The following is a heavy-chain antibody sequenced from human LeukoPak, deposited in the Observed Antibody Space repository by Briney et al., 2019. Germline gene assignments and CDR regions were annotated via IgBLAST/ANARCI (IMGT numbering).Heavy chain of an antibody. CDR1: GYNFEGYY. Sequence: ASVKVSCKASGYNFEGYYIHWVRQAPGQGLEWMGGINPNSGGIKQAQMFQGRVTMTRDTSISTAYMDLTSLRSDDTAVYYCARGRHFDSNGYYAAFYFDSWGQGTLVTVSS. CDR3: ARGRHFDSNGYYAAFYFDS. V-gene: IGHV1-2*02. CDR2: INPNSGGI. D-gene: IGHD3-22*01. J-gene: IGHJ4*02.